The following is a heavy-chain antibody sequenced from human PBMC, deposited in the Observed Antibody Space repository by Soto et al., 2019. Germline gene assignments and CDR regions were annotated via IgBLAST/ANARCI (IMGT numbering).Heavy chain of an antibody. CDR1: VGSFSAYY. J-gene: IGHJ4*02. CDR2: INHSGGT. D-gene: IGHD3-22*01. Sequence: SETLSLTCALYVGSFSAYYWSCIRHPPGKWLEWIGEINHSGGTSYNPSLKSRVTISVDTSKSQFSLKLTSVTAADRAVYYCARGSVDTVDSRGFYEYWGQGTPVIVS. V-gene: IGHV4-34*01. CDR3: ARGSVDTVDSRGFYEY.